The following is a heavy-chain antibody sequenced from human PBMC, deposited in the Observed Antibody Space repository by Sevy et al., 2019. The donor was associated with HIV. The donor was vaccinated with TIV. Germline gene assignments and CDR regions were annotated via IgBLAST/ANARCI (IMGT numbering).Heavy chain of an antibody. J-gene: IGHJ6*03. CDR2: ISGSGTRT. V-gene: IGHV3-23*01. D-gene: IGHD3-22*01. Sequence: GVSLRLSCAVSGFSFDSYGMTWVRQAPGKGLEWVSGISGSGTRTYYADSVKGRFIISRDNSKNTLYLQMNSLRSEDTDIYYCAKGGGGHYDPDEIGYYFYYYNMDVWGKGTTVTVSS. CDR1: GFSFDSYG. CDR3: AKGGGGHYDPDEIGYYFYYYNMDV.